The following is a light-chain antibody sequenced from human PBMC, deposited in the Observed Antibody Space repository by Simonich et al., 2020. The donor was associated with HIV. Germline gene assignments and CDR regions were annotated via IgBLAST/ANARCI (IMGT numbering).Light chain of an antibody. CDR2: AAS. J-gene: IGKJ3*01. Sequence: EIQMIQSPSSLSASVGDRVTITCRASQGISNYLAWYQQTPGRVPKLLIYAASTLQSGVPSRFSGSGSGTDFTLTISSLQPEDVATYYCQKCNSAPFTFGPGTKVDI. CDR3: QKCNSAPFT. CDR1: QGISNY. V-gene: IGKV1-27*01.